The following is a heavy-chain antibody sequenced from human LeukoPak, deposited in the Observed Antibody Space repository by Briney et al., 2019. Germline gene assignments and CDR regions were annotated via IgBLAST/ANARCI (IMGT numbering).Heavy chain of an antibody. CDR3: ARDNGRRFDY. CDR2: IYYSGST. Sequence: KSSETLSLTCTVSGGSISSSSYYWGWIRQPPGKGLEWIGSIYYSGSTYYNPSLKSRVTISVDTSKNQFSLKLSSVTAADTAVYYCARDNGRRFDYWGQGTLVTVSS. J-gene: IGHJ4*02. D-gene: IGHD4-17*01. V-gene: IGHV4-39*07. CDR1: GGSISSSSYY.